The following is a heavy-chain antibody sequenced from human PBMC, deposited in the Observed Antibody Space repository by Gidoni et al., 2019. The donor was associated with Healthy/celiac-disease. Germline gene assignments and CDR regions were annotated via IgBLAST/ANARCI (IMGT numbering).Heavy chain of an antibody. J-gene: IGHJ6*04. CDR1: GFTFSSYG. CDR3: AKTDAIFYYYGMDV. CDR2: ISYDGSNK. V-gene: IGHV3-30*18. Sequence: QVQLVESGGGVVQPGRSLRLSCAAAGFTFSSYGMHWVRQAPGKGLEWVAVISYDGSNKYYADSVNGRFTISRDNSKNTLYLQMNSLRAEDTAVYYCAKTDAIFYYYGMDVWGKGTTVTVSS. D-gene: IGHD3-9*01.